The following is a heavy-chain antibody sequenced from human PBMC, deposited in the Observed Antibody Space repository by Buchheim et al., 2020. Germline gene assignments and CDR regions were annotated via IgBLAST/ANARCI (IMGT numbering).Heavy chain of an antibody. V-gene: IGHV3-30*04. CDR3: ARDRGGPYYYDSSGYIKGFDP. J-gene: IGHJ5*02. D-gene: IGHD3-22*01. CDR1: GFTFSSYA. Sequence: QVQLVESGGGVVQPGRSLRLSCAASGFTFSSYAMHWVRQAPGKGLEWVAVISYDGSNKYYADSVKGRFTISRDNSQNTLYLQMNSLRAEDTAVYYCARDRGGPYYYDSSGYIKGFDPWGQGTL. CDR2: ISYDGSNK.